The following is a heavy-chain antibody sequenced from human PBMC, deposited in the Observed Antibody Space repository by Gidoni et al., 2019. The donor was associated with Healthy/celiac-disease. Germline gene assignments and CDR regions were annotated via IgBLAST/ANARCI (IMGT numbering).Heavy chain of an antibody. D-gene: IGHD6-19*01. CDR3: ARNQAVAGRFAGFDY. J-gene: IGHJ4*02. V-gene: IGHV6-1*01. Sequence: QIQLQQSGPGLVKPSQTLSLTCAISGDSVSSNSVAWNWIRQSPSRGLEWLGRTYYRFKWYNDYAVSPKSRITIKPDTSKNQFSLQLNSVTPEDTAVYYCARNQAVAGRFAGFDYWGRGTLVTVSS. CDR1: GDSVSSNSVA. CDR2: TYYRFKWYN.